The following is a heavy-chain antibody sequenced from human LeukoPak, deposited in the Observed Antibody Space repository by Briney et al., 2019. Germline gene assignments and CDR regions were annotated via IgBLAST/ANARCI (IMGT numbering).Heavy chain of an antibody. V-gene: IGHV3-15*01. Sequence: GGSLRLSCAASGFTFNRYWMHWVRQAPGKGLEWVGRIKSKTNGETTDYAAPVRGRFTISRDDSKNTVYLQMNSLKTEDTALYYCTTNAAVGTWEIFDYWGQGTLVTVSS. CDR3: TTNAAVGTWEIFDY. D-gene: IGHD1-1*01. CDR2: IKSKTNGETT. J-gene: IGHJ4*02. CDR1: GFTFNRYW.